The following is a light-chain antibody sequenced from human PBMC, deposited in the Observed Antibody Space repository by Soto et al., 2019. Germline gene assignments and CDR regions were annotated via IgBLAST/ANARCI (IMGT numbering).Light chain of an antibody. CDR2: QDT. V-gene: IGLV3-1*01. Sequence: SYELTQPPSVSVSPGQTASITCSAAKLGDKFASWYQQKPGHSPVLVIYQDTKRPSGIPERFSGSNSGNTATLTISGTQAMDEAAYSCQPWDSSAVVFGGGTKLTVL. CDR1: KLGDKF. CDR3: QPWDSSAVV. J-gene: IGLJ2*01.